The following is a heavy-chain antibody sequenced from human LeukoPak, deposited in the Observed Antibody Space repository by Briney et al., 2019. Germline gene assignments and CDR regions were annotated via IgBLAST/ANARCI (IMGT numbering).Heavy chain of an antibody. V-gene: IGHV1-46*04. CDR3: ARAVTTYNWFDL. CDR2: INPSGGTT. CDR1: GYRFTSYY. Sequence: GASVKVSCKASGYRFTSYYMNWVRQAPGQGLEWMGIINPSGGTTTYAPKLQGRVTMTRDTSTSTVYMELSSLRFEDTAVYYCARAVTTYNWFDLWGQGTLVTVSS. D-gene: IGHD4-17*01. J-gene: IGHJ5*02.